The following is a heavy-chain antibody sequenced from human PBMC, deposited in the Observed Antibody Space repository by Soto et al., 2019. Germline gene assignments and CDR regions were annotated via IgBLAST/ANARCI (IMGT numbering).Heavy chain of an antibody. CDR2: ISYDGSNK. V-gene: IGHV3-30*18. D-gene: IGHD2-2*01. Sequence: GGSLRLSCAASGFTFSSYGMHWVRQAPGKGLEWVAVISYDGSNKYYADSVKGRFTISRDNSKNTLYLQMNSLRAEDTAVYYCAKDQGYCSSTSCYLAYYFDYWGQGTLVTVSS. CDR3: AKDQGYCSSTSCYLAYYFDY. J-gene: IGHJ4*02. CDR1: GFTFSSYG.